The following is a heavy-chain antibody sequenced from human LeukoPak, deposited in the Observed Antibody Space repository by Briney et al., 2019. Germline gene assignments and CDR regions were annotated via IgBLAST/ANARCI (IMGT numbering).Heavy chain of an antibody. CDR2: INHSGST. CDR1: GGSFSGYY. CDR3: ARGPPIVVVPAASSTRYNWFDP. J-gene: IGHJ5*02. V-gene: IGHV4-34*01. D-gene: IGHD2-2*01. Sequence: MASETLSLTCAVYGGSFSGYYWSWIRQPPGKGLEWIGEINHSGSTNYNPSLKSRVTISVDTSKNQFSLKLSSVTAADTAVYYCARGPPIVVVPAASSTRYNWFDPWGQGTLVTVSS.